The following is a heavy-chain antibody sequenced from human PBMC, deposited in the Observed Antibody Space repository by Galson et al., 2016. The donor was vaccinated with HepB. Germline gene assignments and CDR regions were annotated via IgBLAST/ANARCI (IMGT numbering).Heavy chain of an antibody. Sequence: SLRLSCAASGLTFGSYTMTWVRQAPGKGLEWVSAITSSGSLTYYADSVKGRFTISRDNAKKSLYLQMNSLRAEDTAVYYCARSYGIRAGTTVYGMDVWGRGTTVTVSS. CDR2: ITSSGSLT. CDR3: ARSYGIRAGTTVYGMDV. CDR1: GLTFGSYT. J-gene: IGHJ6*02. V-gene: IGHV3-21*01. D-gene: IGHD1-1*01.